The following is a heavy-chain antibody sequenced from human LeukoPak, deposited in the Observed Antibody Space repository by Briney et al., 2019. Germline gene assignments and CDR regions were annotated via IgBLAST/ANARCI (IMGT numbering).Heavy chain of an antibody. CDR3: AREPEPAITMVRGEVFDI. V-gene: IGHV1-69*13. J-gene: IGHJ3*02. Sequence: SVKVSCKASGYTFTSYGISWVRQAPGQGLEWMGGIIPGFGTANYAQKFQGTVTITADVSATTVYMVLNSLRSEDTAVYYCAREPEPAITMVRGEVFDIWGQGTMVIVSS. CDR1: GYTFTSYG. CDR2: IIPGFGTA. D-gene: IGHD3-10*01.